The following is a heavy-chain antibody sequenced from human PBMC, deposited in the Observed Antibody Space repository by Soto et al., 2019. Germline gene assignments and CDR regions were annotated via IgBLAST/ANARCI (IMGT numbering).Heavy chain of an antibody. J-gene: IGHJ4*02. CDR2: IYASGST. V-gene: IGHV3-66*01. CDR1: EFSVSSNY. CDR3: ARNPYCFTTGCYYTDY. D-gene: IGHD2-2*01. Sequence: EVQLVESGGGLVQPGESLRLSCAASEFSVSSNYISWVRQAPGKGLEWVSVIYASGSTYYTDSVRGRFTISGDNSKNILYLQMNSLRAEDTAVYYCARNPYCFTTGCYYTDYWGQGTLVTVSS.